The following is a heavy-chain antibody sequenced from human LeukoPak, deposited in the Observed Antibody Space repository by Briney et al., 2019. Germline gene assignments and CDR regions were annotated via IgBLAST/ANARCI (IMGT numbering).Heavy chain of an antibody. CDR2: ISSSSSTI. J-gene: IGHJ6*03. CDR1: GFTFTTYS. CDR3: ARALRYGGDLHYYYYMDV. D-gene: IGHD4-23*01. V-gene: IGHV3-48*01. Sequence: PGGSLRLSCEASGFTFTTYSMTWVRQAPGKGLEWVSYISSSSSTIYYADSVKGRFTISRDNAKNSLYLQMNSLRAEDTAVYYCARALRYGGDLHYYYYMDVWGKGTTVTVSS.